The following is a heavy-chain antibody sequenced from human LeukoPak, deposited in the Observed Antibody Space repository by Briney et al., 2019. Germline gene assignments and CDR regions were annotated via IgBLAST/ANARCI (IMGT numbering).Heavy chain of an antibody. CDR2: MNPNSGNT. CDR3: ARSYYDFWSLHYYGMDV. J-gene: IGHJ6*02. Sequence: ASVKVSCKASGYTFTSYDINWVRQATGQGLEWMGWMNPNSGNTGYAQKFQGRVTMTRNTSISTAYMELSSLRSEDTAVYYCARSYYDFWSLHYYGMDVWDQGTTVTVSS. V-gene: IGHV1-8*01. D-gene: IGHD3-3*01. CDR1: GYTFTSYD.